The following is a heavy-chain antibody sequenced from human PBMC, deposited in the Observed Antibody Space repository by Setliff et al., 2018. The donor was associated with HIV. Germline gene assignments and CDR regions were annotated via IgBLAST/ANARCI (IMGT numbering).Heavy chain of an antibody. CDR2: IYSSGST. V-gene: IGHV4-4*07. D-gene: IGHD4-17*01. J-gene: IGHJ4*02. CDR3: VGDETTVTFDY. CDR1: GGSISSYY. Sequence: SETLSLTCTVSGGSISSYYWSWIRQPAGKGLEWIGRIYSSGSTNYNPSLKSRVTMSVDTSMNQFSLKLTSVTAADTAVYYCVGDETTVTFDYWGQGTLVTVSS.